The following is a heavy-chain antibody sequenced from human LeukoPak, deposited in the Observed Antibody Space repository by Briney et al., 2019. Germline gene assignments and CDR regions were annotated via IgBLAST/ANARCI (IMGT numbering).Heavy chain of an antibody. CDR2: IYDSGST. D-gene: IGHD3-10*01. V-gene: IGHV4-39*01. CDR1: GGSIRSSYFY. J-gene: IGHJ5*02. Sequence: SETLSLTCTVSGGSIRSSYFYWGWIRQPPGKGREWIGSIYDSGSTYYNPSLKSRVTISVDTSKNQFSLKLNSVTAADTAEYYCARHYGPWGQGTLVTVSS. CDR3: ARHYGP.